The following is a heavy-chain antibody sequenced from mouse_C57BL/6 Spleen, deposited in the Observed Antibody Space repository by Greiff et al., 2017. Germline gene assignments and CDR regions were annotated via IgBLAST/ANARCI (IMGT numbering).Heavy chain of an antibody. J-gene: IGHJ2*01. V-gene: IGHV1-4*01. CDR1: GYTFTSYT. CDR3: ARGITTSPDY. D-gene: IGHD1-1*01. Sequence: QVQLQQSGAELARPGASVKMSCKASGYTFTSYTMHWVKQRPGQGLEWIGYINPSSGYTKYNQKFKDKATLTADKSSSTAYMQLSSLTSEDSAVYYCARGITTSPDYWGQGTTLTVSS. CDR2: INPSSGYT.